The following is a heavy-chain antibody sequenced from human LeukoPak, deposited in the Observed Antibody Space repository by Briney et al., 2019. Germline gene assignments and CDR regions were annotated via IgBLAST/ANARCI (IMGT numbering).Heavy chain of an antibody. Sequence: GGSLRLSCAASGFTFSTYGMHWVRQAPGKGLEWVAVISYDGDNKYYADSVKGRFTISRDNSKNQLYLQMNSLRAEDTAVYYCANSRSHYAADYWGQGTLVTVSS. J-gene: IGHJ4*02. V-gene: IGHV3-30*18. CDR1: GFTFSTYG. CDR2: ISYDGDNK. CDR3: ANSRSHYAADY. D-gene: IGHD1-26*01.